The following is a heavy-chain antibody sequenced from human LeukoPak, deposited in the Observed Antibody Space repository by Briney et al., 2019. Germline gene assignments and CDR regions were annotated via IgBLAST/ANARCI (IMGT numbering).Heavy chain of an antibody. CDR3: ARALVAAAGGLDY. Sequence: GGSLRLSCAASGFTFSSNNMSWVRQAPGKGLEWVSVNYSGGSTYYADSVKGRFTISRDNSKNTLYLQMNSLRAEDTAVYYCARALVAAAGGLDYWGQGTLVTVSS. CDR1: GFTFSSNN. CDR2: NYSGGST. V-gene: IGHV3-53*01. J-gene: IGHJ4*02. D-gene: IGHD6-13*01.